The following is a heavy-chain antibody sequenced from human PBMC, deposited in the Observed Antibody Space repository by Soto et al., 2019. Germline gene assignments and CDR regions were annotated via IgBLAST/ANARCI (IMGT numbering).Heavy chain of an antibody. V-gene: IGHV4-59*04. J-gene: IGHJ4*02. Sequence: PSETLSLTCNVTGDSIKTHYWSWIRQPPGKGLEWIGYIYNGGRTFYRPSLESRINMSLDATKNSYSLRLTSVTAADTAVYYCARAPVGMDSINFFDHWGQGILVTVSS. CDR1: GDSIKTHY. CDR2: IYNGGRT. CDR3: ARAPVGMDSINFFDH. D-gene: IGHD2-8*01.